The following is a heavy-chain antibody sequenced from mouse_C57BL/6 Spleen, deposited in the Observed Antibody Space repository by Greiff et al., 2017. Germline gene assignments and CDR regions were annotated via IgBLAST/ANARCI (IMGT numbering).Heavy chain of an antibody. J-gene: IGHJ2*01. D-gene: IGHD2-4*01. CDR2: ISSGSSTI. CDR3: ARSRSTMITTDDFDY. CDR1: GFTFSDYG. Sequence: EVKLVESGGGLVKPGGSLKLSCAASGFTFSDYGMHWVRQAPEKGLEWVAYISSGSSTIYYADTVKGRFTISRDNAKNTLYLQMTSLRSEDTAMYYCARSRSTMITTDDFDYWGQGTTLTVSS. V-gene: IGHV5-17*01.